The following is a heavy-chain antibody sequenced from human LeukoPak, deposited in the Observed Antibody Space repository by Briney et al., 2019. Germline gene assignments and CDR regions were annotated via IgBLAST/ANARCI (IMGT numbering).Heavy chain of an antibody. J-gene: IGHJ3*02. CDR2: INHSGST. CDR3: ARLRQWLVKDAFDI. D-gene: IGHD6-19*01. V-gene: IGHV4-34*01. CDR1: GGSFSGYY. Sequence: SETLSLTCAVYGGSFSGYYWSWIRQPPGKGLEWIGEINHSGSTNYNPSLKSRVTISVDTSKNQFSLKLSSVTAADTAVYYCARLRQWLVKDAFDIWGQGTMVTVSS.